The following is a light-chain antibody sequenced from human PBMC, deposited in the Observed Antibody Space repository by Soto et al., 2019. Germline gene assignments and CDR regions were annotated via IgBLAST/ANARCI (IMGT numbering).Light chain of an antibody. CDR1: QSVSSN. CDR3: QQYNNWPTWT. J-gene: IGKJ1*01. Sequence: EFVLTQSPVTLSLSPGERATLSCRASQSVSSNLAWYQQKPGQAPRLLIYGASTRATGIPARFSGSGSGTEFTLTISSLQSEDFAVYYCQQYNNWPTWTFGQGTKVDIK. V-gene: IGKV3-15*01. CDR2: GAS.